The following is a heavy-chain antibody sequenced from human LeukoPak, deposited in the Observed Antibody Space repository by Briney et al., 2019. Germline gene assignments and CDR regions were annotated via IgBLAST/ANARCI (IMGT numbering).Heavy chain of an antibody. V-gene: IGHV3-23*01. D-gene: IGHD6-13*01. CDR3: ARDSSSSKLYYYYYGMDV. CDR1: GFAFNNYA. J-gene: IGHJ6*02. CDR2: ISGSGGTT. Sequence: GGSLRLSCAASGFAFNNYAMSWVRQAPGKGLEWVSAISGSGGTTYYADSVKGRFTISRDNSKNTLYLQMNSLRAEDTAVYYCARDSSSSKLYYYYYGMDVWGQGTTVTVSS.